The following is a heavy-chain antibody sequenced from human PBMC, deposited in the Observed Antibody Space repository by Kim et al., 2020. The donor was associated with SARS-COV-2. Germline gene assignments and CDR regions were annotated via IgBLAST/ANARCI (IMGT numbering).Heavy chain of an antibody. CDR3: AGYTSSSGFDY. V-gene: IGHV4-31*02. J-gene: IGHJ4*02. D-gene: IGHD6-6*01. Sequence: TSYHPSLKSRVTLSVDTSKNQFSLKLSSVTAADTAVYYCAGYTSSSGFDYWGQGTLVTVSS. CDR2: T.